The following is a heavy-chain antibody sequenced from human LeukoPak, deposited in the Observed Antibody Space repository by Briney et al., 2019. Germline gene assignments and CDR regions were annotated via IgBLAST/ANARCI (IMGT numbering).Heavy chain of an antibody. CDR1: GGSISSYY. Sequence: PSETLSLTCTVSGGSISSYYWSWIRQHPGKGLEWIGYIYYSGSTYYNPSLKSRVTISVDTSKNQFSLKLSSVTAADTAVYYCARGLRGSSWYRGYFDYWGQGTLVTVSS. CDR2: IYYSGST. J-gene: IGHJ4*02. CDR3: ARGLRGSSWYRGYFDY. D-gene: IGHD6-13*01. V-gene: IGHV4-59*06.